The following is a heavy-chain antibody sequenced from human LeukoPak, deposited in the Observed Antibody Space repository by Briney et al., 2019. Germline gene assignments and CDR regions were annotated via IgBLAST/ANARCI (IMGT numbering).Heavy chain of an antibody. V-gene: IGHV1-8*01. CDR1: GYTFTSYD. J-gene: IGHJ4*02. Sequence: ASVKVSCKASGYTFTSYDINWVRQATGQGLEWMGWMNPNSGNTGYAQKFQGSVTMTRNTSISTAYMELSSLRSEDTAVYYCVCNYCGATCYSGFDYWGQGTLVTVSS. CDR2: MNPNSGNT. CDR3: VCNYCGATCYSGFDY. D-gene: IGHD2-15*01.